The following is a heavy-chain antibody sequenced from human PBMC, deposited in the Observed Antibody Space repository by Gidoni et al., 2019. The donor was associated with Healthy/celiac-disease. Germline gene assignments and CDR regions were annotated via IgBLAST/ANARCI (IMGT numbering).Heavy chain of an antibody. J-gene: IGHJ2*01. D-gene: IGHD6-13*01. CDR3: AKDGQSSSWYGGWYFDL. CDR2: ISGSGGST. V-gene: IGHV3-23*01. Sequence: MSWVRQAPGKGLAWVSAISGSGGSTYYADSVKGRFTISRDNSKNTLYLQMNSLRAEDTAVYYCAKDGQSSSWYGGWYFDLWGRGTLVTVSS.